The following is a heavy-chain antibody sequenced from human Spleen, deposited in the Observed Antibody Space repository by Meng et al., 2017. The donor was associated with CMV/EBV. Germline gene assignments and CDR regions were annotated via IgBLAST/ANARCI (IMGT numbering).Heavy chain of an antibody. J-gene: IGHJ2*01. CDR3: ARLWDCSSTSCRRWYFDL. CDR2: IIPILGIA. CDR1: TCSSYA. Sequence: TCSSYAISWVRQAPGQGLEWMGGIIPILGIANYAQKFQGRVTITADKSTSTAYMELSSLRSEDTAVYYCARLWDCSSTSCRRWYFDLWGRGTLVTVSS. D-gene: IGHD2-2*01. V-gene: IGHV1-69*10.